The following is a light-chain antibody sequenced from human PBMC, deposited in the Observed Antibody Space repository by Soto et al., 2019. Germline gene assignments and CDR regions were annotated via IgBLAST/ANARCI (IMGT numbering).Light chain of an antibody. Sequence: DIQLTQSPSFLSASVGDRVTITCRASQAISSYLAWFQQRPGKAPKVLIYAASTLQSGVPSRFSGSGSGTEFTITISSLQPEDFATYFCQQLNSYPWTFGQGTKVEIK. J-gene: IGKJ1*01. V-gene: IGKV1-9*01. CDR2: AAS. CDR3: QQLNSYPWT. CDR1: QAISSY.